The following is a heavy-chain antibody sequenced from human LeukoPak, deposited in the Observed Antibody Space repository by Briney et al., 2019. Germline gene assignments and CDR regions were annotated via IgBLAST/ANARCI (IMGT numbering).Heavy chain of an antibody. D-gene: IGHD3-16*01. Sequence: GGSLRLSCAASRFTFSTYGMHWVRQAPGKGLEWVAVISYDGSYKNYADSVKGRFTISRDNSKNTLYLQMNSLRAEDTAVYYCARDMMIDYWGQGTLVTVSS. CDR1: RFTFSTYG. J-gene: IGHJ4*02. CDR2: ISYDGSYK. V-gene: IGHV3-30*03. CDR3: ARDMMIDY.